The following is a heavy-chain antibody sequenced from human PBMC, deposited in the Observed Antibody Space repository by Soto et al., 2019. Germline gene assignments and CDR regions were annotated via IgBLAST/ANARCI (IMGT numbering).Heavy chain of an antibody. V-gene: IGHV3-23*01. CDR1: GFTFITYG. CDR2: ISGSGGTT. Sequence: GGSLRLSCEASGFTFITYGMTWVRQAPGKGLEWVSIISGSGGTTYYADSVKGRFTISRDNSKNTLYLQMNSLRADDTAVYYCAKEDNYYDSSGYYLEYFHHWGQGTLVTVSS. J-gene: IGHJ1*01. D-gene: IGHD3-22*01. CDR3: AKEDNYYDSSGYYLEYFHH.